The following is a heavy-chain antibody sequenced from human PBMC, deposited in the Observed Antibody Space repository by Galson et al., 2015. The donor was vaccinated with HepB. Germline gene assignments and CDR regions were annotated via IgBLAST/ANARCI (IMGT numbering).Heavy chain of an antibody. D-gene: IGHD3/OR15-3a*01. Sequence: SLRLSCAASGFTFSSYWMHWVRQDPGKGLVWVSRINTDGSTTTYADSVKGRFTISRDNAKNTLYLQMNSLRVEDTAVYYCATGDWVASYWGQGTLVTVSS. CDR3: ATGDWVASY. V-gene: IGHV3-74*01. CDR2: INTDGSTT. CDR1: GFTFSSYW. J-gene: IGHJ4*02.